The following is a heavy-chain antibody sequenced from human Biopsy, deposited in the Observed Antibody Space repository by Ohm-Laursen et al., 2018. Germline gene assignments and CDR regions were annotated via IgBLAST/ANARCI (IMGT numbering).Heavy chain of an antibody. CDR1: GFTFTRAW. Sequence: SLRLSCAASGFTFTRAWMSWVRQGPGKGLEWLCRIKSKSDGEAKDYAAAVQGRFAISRDDSTNTFYLQMNSLKSEDTGVFYCTVDLGRGFHWGQGTLVTVSS. V-gene: IGHV3-15*01. CDR2: IKSKSDGEAK. CDR3: TVDLGRGFH. J-gene: IGHJ4*02. D-gene: IGHD5-12*01.